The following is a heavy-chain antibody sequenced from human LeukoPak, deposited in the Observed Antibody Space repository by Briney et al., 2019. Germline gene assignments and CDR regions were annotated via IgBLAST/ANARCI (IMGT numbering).Heavy chain of an antibody. CDR2: IKEDGSEK. J-gene: IGHJ4*02. CDR3: ARVSYCSSTSCYDY. Sequence: GSLRLSCSASGFIFSNYWMSWVRQAPGKGLEWVANIKEDGSEKYYVDSVKGRFTISRDNAKNSLYLQMNSLRAEDTAVYYCARVSYCSSTSCYDYWGQGTLVTVSS. V-gene: IGHV3-7*04. CDR1: GFIFSNYW. D-gene: IGHD2-2*01.